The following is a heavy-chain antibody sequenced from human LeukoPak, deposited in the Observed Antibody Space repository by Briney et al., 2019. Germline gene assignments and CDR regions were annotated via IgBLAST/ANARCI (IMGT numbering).Heavy chain of an antibody. CDR1: GFTFSSYG. Sequence: PGRSLRLSCAASGFTFSSYGMHWVRQAPGKGLEWVAVIWYDGSNKYYADSVKGRFTISRDNSKNTLYLQMNSLRAEDTAVYYCAKDLGGYDSLYFDYWGQGTLVTVPS. D-gene: IGHD5-12*01. V-gene: IGHV3-33*06. J-gene: IGHJ4*02. CDR3: AKDLGGYDSLYFDY. CDR2: IWYDGSNK.